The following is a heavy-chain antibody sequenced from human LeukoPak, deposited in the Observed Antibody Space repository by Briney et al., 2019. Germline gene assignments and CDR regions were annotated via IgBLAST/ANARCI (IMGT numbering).Heavy chain of an antibody. V-gene: IGHV3-23*01. J-gene: IGHJ4*02. CDR1: GFTVSSNY. Sequence: PGGSLRLSCAASGFTVSSNYLSWVRQAPGKGLEWVSTIRGNGDRTHYADSVTGRFTISRDNSKNTLYLQMNSLRGEDSAIYYCAKGQELDDGVFDSWGQGTLVTVSS. CDR3: AKGQELDDGVFDS. D-gene: IGHD1-1*01. CDR2: IRGNGDRT.